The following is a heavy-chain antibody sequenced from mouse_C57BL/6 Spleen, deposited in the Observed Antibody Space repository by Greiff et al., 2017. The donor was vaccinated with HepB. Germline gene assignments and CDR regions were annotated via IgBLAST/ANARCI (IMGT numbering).Heavy chain of an antibody. CDR2: INPYNGGT. CDR1: GYTFTDYY. CDR3: ARKGYSNYGDAMDY. J-gene: IGHJ4*01. V-gene: IGHV1-19*01. Sequence: VQLQQSGPVLVKPGASVKMSCKASGYTFTDYYMNWVKQSHGKSLERIGVINPYNGGTSYNQKFKGKATLTVDKSSSTSYMELNSLTSEESAVYYCARKGYSNYGDAMDYWGQGTSVTVSS. D-gene: IGHD2-5*01.